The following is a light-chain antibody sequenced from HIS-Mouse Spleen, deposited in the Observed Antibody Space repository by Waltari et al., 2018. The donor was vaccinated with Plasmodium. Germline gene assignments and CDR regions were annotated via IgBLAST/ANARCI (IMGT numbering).Light chain of an antibody. CDR3: CSYAGSSSWV. CDR1: SSHVVSYNL. J-gene: IGLJ3*02. Sequence: QSALPQPVSVSGSPGQSITIPCTGTSSHVVSYNLVSWYQQHPGKAPKLMIYEGSKRPSGVSNRFSGSKSGNTASLTISGLQAEDEADYYCCSYAGSSSWVFGGGTKLTVL. V-gene: IGLV2-23*01. CDR2: EGS.